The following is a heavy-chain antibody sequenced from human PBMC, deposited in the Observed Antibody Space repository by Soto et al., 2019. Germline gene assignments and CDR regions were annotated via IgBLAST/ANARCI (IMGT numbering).Heavy chain of an antibody. CDR3: ARLTHSSGWYRYYFDY. CDR1: GGSISSSSYY. V-gene: IGHV4-39*01. CDR2: IYYSGST. Sequence: SETLSLTCTVSGGSISSSSYYWGWIRQPPGKGLEWIGSIYYSGSTYYNPSLKSRVTISVDTSKNQFSLKLSSVTAADTAVYYCARLTHSSGWYRYYFDYWGQGTLVTVSS. D-gene: IGHD6-19*01. J-gene: IGHJ4*02.